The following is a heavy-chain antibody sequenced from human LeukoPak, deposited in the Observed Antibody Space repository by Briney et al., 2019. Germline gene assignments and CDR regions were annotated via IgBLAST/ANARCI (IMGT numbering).Heavy chain of an antibody. J-gene: IGHJ4*02. CDR2: INPSGGST. CDR1: GHTFTGYY. CDR3: ARAGGSYFDY. Sequence: GASVKVSCKASGHTFTGYYMHWVRQAPGQGLEWMGIINPSGGSTSYAQKFQGRVTMTRDTSTSTVYMELSSLRSEDTAVYYCARAGGSYFDYWGQGTLVTVSS. V-gene: IGHV1-46*01. D-gene: IGHD1-26*01.